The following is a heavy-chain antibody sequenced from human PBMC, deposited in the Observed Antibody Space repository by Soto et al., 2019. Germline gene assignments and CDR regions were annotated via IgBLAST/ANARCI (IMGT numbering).Heavy chain of an antibody. V-gene: IGHV5-51*01. D-gene: IGHD3-10*01. CDR3: ARPDFSMVRGVISHNRFDP. J-gene: IGHJ5*02. CDR2: IYPGDSDT. Sequence: PGESLKISCKGSGCSLTSYWIGLVRQMPGKGLEGMGLIYPGDSDTRYSPSFQGQVTISADKAISTAYLQWSRLKASDTAMYYSARPDFSMVRGVISHNRFDPPSQGTLVTVSS. CDR1: GCSLTSYW.